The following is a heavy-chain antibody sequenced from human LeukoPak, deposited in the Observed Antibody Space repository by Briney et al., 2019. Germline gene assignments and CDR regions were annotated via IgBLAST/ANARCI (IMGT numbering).Heavy chain of an antibody. CDR2: ISGSGGST. J-gene: IGHJ4*02. CDR1: GFNSNNYA. Sequence: TGGSLRLSCAASGFNSNNYAMSWIRQAPGKGLEWVSVISGSGGSTYYADSVKGRFTISRDNSKNTLYLQMNSLRAEDTAVYYCARDEKPSGYSSSWLPLWGQGTLVTISS. CDR3: ARDEKPSGYSSSWLPL. D-gene: IGHD6-13*01. V-gene: IGHV3-23*01.